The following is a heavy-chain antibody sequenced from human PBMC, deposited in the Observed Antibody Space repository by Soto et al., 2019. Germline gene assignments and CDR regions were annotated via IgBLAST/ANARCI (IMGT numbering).Heavy chain of an antibody. J-gene: IGHJ4*02. CDR2: IKEDGSEK. V-gene: IGHV3-7*03. Sequence: EVHLVESGGGLVQPGGSVRLSCATSGFTFRSYWMSWVRQAPGKGLEWVANIKEDGSEKYYVDSLKGRFTISRDNAKNSLYLQMNSLRAEDTAVYYCAREVDGADYWAWGYYIDYWGQGALVTVSS. CDR1: GFTFRSYW. CDR3: AREVDGADYWAWGYYIDY. D-gene: IGHD3-3*01.